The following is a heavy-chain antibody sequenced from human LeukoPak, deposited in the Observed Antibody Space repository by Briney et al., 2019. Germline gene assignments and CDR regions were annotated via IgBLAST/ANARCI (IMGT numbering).Heavy chain of an antibody. J-gene: IGHJ3*02. V-gene: IGHV4-39*01. CDR2: IYYSGST. Sequence: SETLSLTXTVSGGSISSSSYYWGWIRQPPGKGLEWIGSIYYSGSTYYNPSLKSRVTISVDTSKNQFSLKLSSVTAADTAVYYCAQWLMGNDAFDIWGQGTMVTVSS. CDR1: GGSISSSSYY. D-gene: IGHD6-19*01. CDR3: AQWLMGNDAFDI.